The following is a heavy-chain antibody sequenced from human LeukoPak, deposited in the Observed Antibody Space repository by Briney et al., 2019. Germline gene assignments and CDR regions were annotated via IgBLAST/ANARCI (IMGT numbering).Heavy chain of an antibody. CDR1: GFTFSSYS. CDR3: ARHVVAVGFDY. J-gene: IGHJ4*02. V-gene: IGHV3-21*01. CDR2: ITSSSSYI. D-gene: IGHD3-22*01. Sequence: TGGSLRLSCAASGFTFSSYSMNWVRQAPGKGLEWVSSITSSSSYIYYADSVKGRFTISRDNAKNSLYLQMNSLRAEDTAVYYCARHVVAVGFDYWGQGTLVTVSS.